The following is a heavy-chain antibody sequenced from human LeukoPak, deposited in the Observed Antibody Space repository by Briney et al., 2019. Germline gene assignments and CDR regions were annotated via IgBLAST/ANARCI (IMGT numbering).Heavy chain of an antibody. CDR3: ARHSRSGYGDYESAFDI. J-gene: IGHJ3*02. D-gene: IGHD5-12*01. Sequence: PSETLSLTCIVSGGSISSSGYYWDWIRQPPGKGLEWIGNFYYTGSTYYNPSLKSRITISVDTSKNQFSLKLRSETAAETAVYYCARHSRSGYGDYESAFDIWGQGTMVTVSS. CDR1: GGSISSSGYY. V-gene: IGHV4-39*01. CDR2: FYYTGST.